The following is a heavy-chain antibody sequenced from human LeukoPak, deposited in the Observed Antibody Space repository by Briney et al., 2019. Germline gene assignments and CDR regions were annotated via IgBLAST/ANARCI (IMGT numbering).Heavy chain of an antibody. CDR2: IYTSGST. CDR1: GGSISNYY. Sequence: SETLSLTSTVSGGSISNYYWSWIRQPARKGLEWIGRIYTSGSTNYNPSLKSRVTMSVDTSKNQFSLKLSSVTAADTAVYYCARETLSLPDAFDIWGQGTMVTVSS. CDR3: ARETLSLPDAFDI. J-gene: IGHJ3*02. D-gene: IGHD3-16*02. V-gene: IGHV4-4*07.